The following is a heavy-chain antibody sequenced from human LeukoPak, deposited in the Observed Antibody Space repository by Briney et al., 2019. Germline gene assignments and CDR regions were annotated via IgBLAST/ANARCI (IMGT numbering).Heavy chain of an antibody. CDR1: GFTVSDYS. Sequence: GGSLRLSCAASGFTVSDYSMSWVRQAPRKGLEWVSAISGSGSYTDYADSVKGRFTISKDNSKNTLYMRMSSLRAEDTAVYYCAKRRYDSSGHFDSWGQGTLVTVSS. V-gene: IGHV3-23*01. CDR3: AKRRYDSSGHFDS. J-gene: IGHJ4*02. CDR2: ISGSGSYT. D-gene: IGHD3-22*01.